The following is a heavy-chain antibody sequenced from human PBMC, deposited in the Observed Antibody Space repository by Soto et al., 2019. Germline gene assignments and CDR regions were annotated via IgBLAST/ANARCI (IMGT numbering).Heavy chain of an antibody. D-gene: IGHD5-12*01. Sequence: GGSLRLSCAASGFTFSNAWMSRVRQAPGKGLEWVGRIKSKTDGGTTDYAAPVKGRFTISRDDSKNTLYLQMNSLKTEDTAVYYCTTRGYSGYDPTTTSYYYYYMGVRAKGTTVTVSS. CDR3: TTRGYSGYDPTTTSYYYYYMGV. CDR1: GFTFSNAW. J-gene: IGHJ6*03. V-gene: IGHV3-15*01. CDR2: IKSKTDGGTT.